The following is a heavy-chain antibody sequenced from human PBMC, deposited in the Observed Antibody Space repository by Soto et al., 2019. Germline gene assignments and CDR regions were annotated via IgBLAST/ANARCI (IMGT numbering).Heavy chain of an antibody. Sequence: QVQLVESGGGLVKPGGSLRLSCAAPGFTFSDYYMSWIRQAPGKGLEWVSYISSSSSYTNYADSVKGRFTISRDNAKNSLYLQMNSLRAEDTAVYYCARRYYDFWSGYPTYYFDYWGQGTLVTVSS. CDR3: ARRYYDFWSGYPTYYFDY. D-gene: IGHD3-3*01. V-gene: IGHV3-11*06. J-gene: IGHJ4*02. CDR2: ISSSSSYT. CDR1: GFTFSDYY.